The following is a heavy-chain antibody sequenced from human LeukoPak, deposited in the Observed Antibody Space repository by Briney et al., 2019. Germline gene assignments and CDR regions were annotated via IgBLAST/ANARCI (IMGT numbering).Heavy chain of an antibody. J-gene: IGHJ6*02. D-gene: IGHD3-9*01. V-gene: IGHV3-43*02. CDR1: GFTFDDYA. Sequence: GGSLRLSCAASGFTFDDYAMHWVRQAPGKGLEWVSLISGDGGSTYYADSVKGRFTISRDNSKNSLYLQMNSLRTEDTALYYCAKGLMVLRYFDWANYYYYGMDVWGQGTTVTVSS. CDR2: ISGDGGST. CDR3: AKGLMVLRYFDWANYYYYGMDV.